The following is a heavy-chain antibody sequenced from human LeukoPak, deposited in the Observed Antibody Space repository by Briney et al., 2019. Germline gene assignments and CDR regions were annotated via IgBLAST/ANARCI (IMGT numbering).Heavy chain of an antibody. CDR3: AREVYYVGSGYYHPGGFDY. J-gene: IGHJ4*02. CDR1: GFTFGNYA. Sequence: PGGSLRLSCAASGFTFGNYAMNWVRQAPGKGLEWVSYIGPSGSNIYYADSVKGRFTISRDNAKDSLYLQMNSLRAEDTAVYYCAREVYYVGSGYYHPGGFDYWGQGTLVTVSS. CDR2: IGPSGSNI. V-gene: IGHV3-48*01. D-gene: IGHD3-22*01.